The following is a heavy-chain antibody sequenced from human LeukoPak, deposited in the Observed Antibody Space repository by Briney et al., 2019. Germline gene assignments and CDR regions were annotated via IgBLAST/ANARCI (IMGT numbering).Heavy chain of an antibody. D-gene: IGHD4-17*01. CDR1: GGTFSSYA. CDR2: MNPNSGNT. CDR3: ARPMTTVTNDWFDP. V-gene: IGHV1-8*02. J-gene: IGHJ5*02. Sequence: ASVKVSCKASGGTFSSYAINWVRQATGQGLEWMGWMNPNSGNTGYAQKFQGRVTMTRNTSISTAYMELSSLRSEDTAVYYCARPMTTVTNDWFDPWGQGTLVTVSS.